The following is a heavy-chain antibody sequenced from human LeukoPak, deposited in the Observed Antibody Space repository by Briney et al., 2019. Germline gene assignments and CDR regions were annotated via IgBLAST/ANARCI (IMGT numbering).Heavy chain of an antibody. CDR1: GYTFTDYY. Sequence: VASVKVSCKASGYTFTDYYMHWVRQAPGQELEWMVRINPNSGGTKYAQKFQGRVTMTRDTCISTAYMELNRLTSDDTAVYYCAKCGDFIAASYNWFDPWGPGTLVTVSS. D-gene: IGHD6-13*01. V-gene: IGHV1-2*06. J-gene: IGHJ5*02. CDR3: AKCGDFIAASYNWFDP. CDR2: INPNSGGT.